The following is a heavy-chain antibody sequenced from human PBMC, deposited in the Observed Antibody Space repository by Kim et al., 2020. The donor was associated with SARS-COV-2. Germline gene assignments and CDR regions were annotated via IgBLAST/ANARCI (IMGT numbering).Heavy chain of an antibody. CDR2: ISYDGSNK. Sequence: GGSLRLSCAASGFTFSSYGMHWVRQAPGKGLEWVAVISYDGSNKYYADSVKGRFTISRDNSKNTLYLQMNSLRAEDTAVYYCAKDPFRVVVMPGWFDPWGQGTLVTVSS. CDR3: AKDPFRVVVMPGWFDP. V-gene: IGHV3-30*18. D-gene: IGHD3-10*01. J-gene: IGHJ5*02. CDR1: GFTFSSYG.